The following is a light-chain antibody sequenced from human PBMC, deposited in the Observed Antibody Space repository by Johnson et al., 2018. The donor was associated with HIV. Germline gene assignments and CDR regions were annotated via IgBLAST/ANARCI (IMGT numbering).Light chain of an antibody. CDR1: SSDIGNNY. V-gene: IGLV1-51*01. CDR2: DNN. Sequence: QSLLTQPPSVSAAPGQKVSISCSGNSSDIGNNYVSSYQQLPGTAPKLLIYDNNKRPSGIPDRFSGSKSGTSATLGITGLRTGDEAAYYCGTWDRRLSVGNVSGTGPKVTVL. CDR3: GTWDRRLSVGNV. J-gene: IGLJ1*01.